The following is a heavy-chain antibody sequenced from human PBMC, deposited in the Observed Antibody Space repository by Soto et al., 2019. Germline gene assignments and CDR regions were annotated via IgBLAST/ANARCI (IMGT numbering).Heavy chain of an antibody. V-gene: IGHV3-13*04. J-gene: IGHJ6*02. CDR1: GFTFSNYD. Sequence: EVQLVESGGGLVQPGGSLRLSCAASGFTFSNYDMHCVRQVTGKGLEWVSTIESSDDTHYEASVRGRFTISRDNAKDSLHLQMNSLRAGDTALYYCARGFYGTGMYSKYYYGMDLGGQGNTVIVSS. CDR2: IESSDDT. CDR3: ARGFYGTGMYSKYYYGMDL. D-gene: IGHD3-10*01.